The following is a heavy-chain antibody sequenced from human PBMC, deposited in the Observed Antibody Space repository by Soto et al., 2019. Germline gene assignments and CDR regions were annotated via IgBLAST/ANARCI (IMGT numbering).Heavy chain of an antibody. CDR3: AVLDSTQVAVVPAADY. CDR2: ISGSGGSK. J-gene: IGHJ4*02. CDR1: GCTFISYA. V-gene: IGHV3-23*01. Sequence: PVGSLRLSCAASGCTFISYAMSWVRQAPGKGLEWVSAISGSGGSKYYADSVKGRFTISRDNSKNTLYLQMNSLRAEDTAVYYCAVLDSTQVAVVPAADYWGQGTLVTVSS. D-gene: IGHD2-2*01.